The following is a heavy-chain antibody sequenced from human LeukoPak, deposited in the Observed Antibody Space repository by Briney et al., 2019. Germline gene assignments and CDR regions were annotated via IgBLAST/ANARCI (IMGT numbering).Heavy chain of an antibody. Sequence: GGSLRLSCAVSGFTFSNFWMSWVRQAPGRGLEWVANIHPEGNEKYHVESVKGRFTISRDNAKNSLFLQMNGLRVEDTAVYYCARGDAFSGDHWGPGTLATVSS. CDR3: ARGDAFSGDH. CDR1: GFTFSNFW. J-gene: IGHJ4*02. V-gene: IGHV3-7*04. CDR2: IHPEGNEK.